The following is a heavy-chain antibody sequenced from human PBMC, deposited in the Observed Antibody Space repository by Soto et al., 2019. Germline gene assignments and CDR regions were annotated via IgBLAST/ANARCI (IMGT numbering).Heavy chain of an antibody. CDR1: GFTFSSYA. CDR2: ISGSGGST. J-gene: IGHJ5*02. CDR3: ATGVLVPAAHTTWLDP. V-gene: IGHV3-23*01. D-gene: IGHD2-2*01. Sequence: PGGSLRLSCAASGFTFSSYAMSWVRQAPGKGLEWVSAISGSGGSTYYADSVKGRFTISRDNSKNTLYLQMNSLRAEDTAVYYCATGVLVPAAHTTWLDPWGQGTLVTVYS.